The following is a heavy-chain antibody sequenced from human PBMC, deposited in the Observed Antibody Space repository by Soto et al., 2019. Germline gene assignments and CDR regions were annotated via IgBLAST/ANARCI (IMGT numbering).Heavy chain of an antibody. CDR3: ATDPYCGSAPGCSALDA. Sequence: QVHLVQSGGEVKKPGASVKVSCKASGYPFTSSGFSWVRQAPGQGLEWLGWISAYNGNTLYARKFKGRVTRTTDTSTSTAYMELGSLRSDDTAVYYCATDPYCGSAPGCSALDAWGQGTTVTVSS. CDR1: GYPFTSSG. CDR2: ISAYNGNT. V-gene: IGHV1-18*04. D-gene: IGHD2-21*01. J-gene: IGHJ6*02.